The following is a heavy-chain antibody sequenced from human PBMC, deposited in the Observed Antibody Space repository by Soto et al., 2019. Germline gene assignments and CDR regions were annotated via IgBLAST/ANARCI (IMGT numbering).Heavy chain of an antibody. CDR3: ARVDYDFWSGYRY. J-gene: IGHJ4*02. Sequence: QVQLVESGGGVVQPGRSLRLSCAASGFTFSSYAMHWVRQAPGKGLEWVAVISYDGSNKYYADSVKGRFTISRDNSKNTLYLQMNSLRAEDTAVYYCARVDYDFWSGYRYWGQGTLVTVSS. D-gene: IGHD3-3*01. CDR1: GFTFSSYA. CDR2: ISYDGSNK. V-gene: IGHV3-30-3*01.